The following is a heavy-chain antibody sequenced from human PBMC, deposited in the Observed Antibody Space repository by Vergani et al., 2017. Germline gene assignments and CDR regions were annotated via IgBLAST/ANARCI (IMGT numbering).Heavy chain of an antibody. J-gene: IGHJ4*02. CDR1: ADSISSGSYY. CDR3: ARYKSNTAMVTAIYFDY. Sequence: QLQLQQSGPGLVKPSETLFLTCTVSADSISSGSYYWGWIRQPPGKSLEWIGSIYYSGLTYYNPSLKSRVAISVDTSKNQFSLKVTSVTAADTAVYYCARYKSNTAMVTAIYFDYWGQGTLVTVSS. V-gene: IGHV4-39*01. D-gene: IGHD5-18*01. CDR2: IYYSGLT.